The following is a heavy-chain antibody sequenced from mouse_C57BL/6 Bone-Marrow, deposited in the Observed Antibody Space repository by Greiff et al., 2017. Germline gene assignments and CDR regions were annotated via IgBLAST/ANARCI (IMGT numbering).Heavy chain of an antibody. CDR1: GYTFTDHT. CDR2: IYPRDGST. Sequence: VQLQESDAELVKPGASVKISCKVSGYTFTDHTIHWMKQRPEQGLEWIGYIYPRDGSTKYNEKFKGKATLTADKSSSTAYMQLNSLTSEDSAVYFCASDYYGSHYYAMDYWGQGTSVTVSS. D-gene: IGHD1-1*01. CDR3: ASDYYGSHYYAMDY. V-gene: IGHV1-78*01. J-gene: IGHJ4*01.